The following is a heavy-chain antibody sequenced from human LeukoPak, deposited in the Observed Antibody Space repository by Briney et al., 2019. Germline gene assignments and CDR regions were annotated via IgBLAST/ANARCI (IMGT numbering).Heavy chain of an antibody. V-gene: IGHV4-39*01. CDR3: ARHLAAAGFYYFDY. D-gene: IGHD6-13*01. CDR1: GGSISSSSYY. Sequence: SETLSLTCTVSGGSISSSSYYWGWIRQPPGKGVEWIGSIYYSGSTYYNPSLKSRVTISVDTSKNQFSLKLSSVTAADTAVYYCARHLAAAGFYYFDYWGQGTLVTVSS. CDR2: IYYSGST. J-gene: IGHJ4*02.